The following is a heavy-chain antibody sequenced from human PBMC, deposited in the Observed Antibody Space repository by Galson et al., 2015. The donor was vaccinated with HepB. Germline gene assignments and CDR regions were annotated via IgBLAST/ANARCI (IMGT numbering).Heavy chain of an antibody. CDR2: IYSGGST. J-gene: IGHJ2*01. CDR1: GFTVSRNY. CDR3: AREGYSSSGYVRYFDL. Sequence: SLRLSCAASGFTVSRNYMSWVRQAPGKGLEWVSVIYSGGSTYYADSVKGRFTISRDNSKNTLYLQMNSLRAEDTAVYYCAREGYSSSGYVRYFDLWGRGTLVTVSS. V-gene: IGHV3-66*01. D-gene: IGHD6-13*01.